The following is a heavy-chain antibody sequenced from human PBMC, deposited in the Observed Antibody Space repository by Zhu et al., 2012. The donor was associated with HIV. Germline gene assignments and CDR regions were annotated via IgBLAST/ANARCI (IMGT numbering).Heavy chain of an antibody. V-gene: IGHV4-39*07. CDR1: GGSISSSSYY. CDR2: IYYSGST. D-gene: IGHD2-15*01. J-gene: IGHJ6*03. Sequence: QVQLQESGPGLVKPSETLSLTCTVSGGSISSSSYYWGWIRQPPGKGLEWIGSIYYSGSTYYNPSLKSRVTISVDTSKNQFSLKLSSVTAADTAVYYCARLSKHCSGGSCYVRGDRGTVWDVVGAKGTTGHRLL. CDR3: ARLSKHCSGGSCYVRGDRGTVWDVV.